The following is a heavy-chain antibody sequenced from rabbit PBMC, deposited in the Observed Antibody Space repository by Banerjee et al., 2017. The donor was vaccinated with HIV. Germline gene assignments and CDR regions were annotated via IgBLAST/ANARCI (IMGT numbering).Heavy chain of an antibody. Sequence: EESGGDLVKPGGTLTLTCTVSGFSFSSSYWICWVRQAPGKGLEWIACIYAGSGGSTYYASWAKGRFTISKTSSTTVTLQMTSLTAADTATYFCARDYGGSSYYFDLWGPGTLVTVS. D-gene: IGHD8-1*01. CDR2: IYAGSGGST. CDR3: ARDYGGSSYYFDL. CDR1: GFSFSSSYW. V-gene: IGHV1S45*01. J-gene: IGHJ4*01.